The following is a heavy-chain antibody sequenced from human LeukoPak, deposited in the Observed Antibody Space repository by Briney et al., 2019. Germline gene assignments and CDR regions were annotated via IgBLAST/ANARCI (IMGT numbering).Heavy chain of an antibody. J-gene: IGHJ4*02. Sequence: GGSLRLSCAASGFTFSSYWMHWVRQAPGKGLVWVSRINSDGSSTSYADSVKGRFTISRDNAKNTLYLQMNSLRAEDTAVYYCARDPTSMYYYGSSGYYCDYWGQGTLVTVSS. D-gene: IGHD3-22*01. CDR1: GFTFSSYW. V-gene: IGHV3-74*01. CDR3: ARDPTSMYYYGSSGYYCDY. CDR2: INSDGSST.